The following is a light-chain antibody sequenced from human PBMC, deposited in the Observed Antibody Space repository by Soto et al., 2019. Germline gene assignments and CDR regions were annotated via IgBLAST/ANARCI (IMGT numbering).Light chain of an antibody. CDR1: RSDVGGYNY. V-gene: IGLV2-14*03. CDR3: CSYTTTSTFV. CDR2: EVF. Sequence: QSVLTQPASVSGSPGQSITISCTGTRSDVGGYNYVSWYQQHPGKVPKLMIYEVFRRPSGISDRFSGSKSGNTASLTISGLQAEDEADYYCCSYTTTSTFVFGGGTQLTVL. J-gene: IGLJ2*01.